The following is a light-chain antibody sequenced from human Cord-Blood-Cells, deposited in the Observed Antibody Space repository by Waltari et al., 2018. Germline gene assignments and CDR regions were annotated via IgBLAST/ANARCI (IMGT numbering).Light chain of an antibody. CDR3: QQYGSSPYT. J-gene: IGKJ2*01. CDR1: QSVSSSY. Sequence: EIVLTQSPGTLSLSPGQRATLSCRASQSVSSSYLAWYQQNPGQAPRLLIYGRSSRATGIPDRFSGSESGTDFTLTISRLEPEDFAVYYCQQYGSSPYTFGQGTKLEIK. V-gene: IGKV3-20*01. CDR2: GRS.